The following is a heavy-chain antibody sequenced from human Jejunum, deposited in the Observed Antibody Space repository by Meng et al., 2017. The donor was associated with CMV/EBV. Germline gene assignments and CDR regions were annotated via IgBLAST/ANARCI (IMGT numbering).Heavy chain of an antibody. V-gene: IGHV3-23*01. CDR3: AKDRADFYGSGNWFDP. CDR2: ISSSGGST. D-gene: IGHD3-10*01. CDR1: GVTFSSYA. J-gene: IGHJ5*02. Sequence: SGVTFSSYAMNWVRQAPGKGLEWVSAISSSGGSTFYADSVKGRFTISRDNSKNTLYLQMKSLRADDTAVYYCAKDRADFYGSGNWFDPWGQGTLVTVSS.